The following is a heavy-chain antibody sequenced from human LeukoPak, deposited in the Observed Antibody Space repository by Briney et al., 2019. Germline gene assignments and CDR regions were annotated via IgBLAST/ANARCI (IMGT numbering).Heavy chain of an antibody. Sequence: SETLSLTCTVSGGSVNSGGHYWSWIRQPPGKGLEWIGYIYYSGSTNYNPSLKSRVTISVDTSKNQFSLKLSSVTAADTAVYYCARVGHTMIVAGEPNNWFDPWGQGTLVTVSS. CDR1: GGSVNSGGHY. CDR2: IYYSGST. CDR3: ARVGHTMIVAGEPNNWFDP. D-gene: IGHD3-22*01. V-gene: IGHV4-61*08. J-gene: IGHJ5*02.